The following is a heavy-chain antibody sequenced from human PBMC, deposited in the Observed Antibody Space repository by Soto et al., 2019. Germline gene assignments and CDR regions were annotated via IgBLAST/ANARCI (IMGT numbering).Heavy chain of an antibody. CDR2: IDPSDSYT. J-gene: IGHJ6*02. CDR3: ARQGGSSSQYYYYGMDV. Sequence: PGESLKISCKGSGYSFTSYWISWVRQMPGKGLEWMGRIDPSDSYTNYSPSFQGHVTISADKSISTAYLQWSSLKASDTAMYYCARQGGSSSQYYYYGMDVWGQGTTVTVSS. V-gene: IGHV5-10-1*01. CDR1: GYSFTSYW. D-gene: IGHD6-6*01.